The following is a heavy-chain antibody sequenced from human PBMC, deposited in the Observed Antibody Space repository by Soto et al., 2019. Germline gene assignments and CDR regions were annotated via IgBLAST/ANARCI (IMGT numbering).Heavy chain of an antibody. V-gene: IGHV3-48*01. CDR3: ARDITIFGVVYAFDI. J-gene: IGHJ3*02. Sequence: EVQLVESGGGLVQPGGSLRLSCAASGFTFSSYSMNWVRQAPGKGLEWVSYISSSSSTIYYADSVKGRFTISRDNAKNSLYLQMNSLRAEDTAVYYCARDITIFGVVYAFDIGGQGTMVTVSS. CDR1: GFTFSSYS. CDR2: ISSSSSTI. D-gene: IGHD3-3*01.